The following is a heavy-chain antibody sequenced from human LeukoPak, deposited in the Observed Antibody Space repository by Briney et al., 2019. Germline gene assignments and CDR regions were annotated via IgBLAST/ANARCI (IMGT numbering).Heavy chain of an antibody. D-gene: IGHD2-2*01. CDR3: ARRRYCSSTSCYALGYFDY. CDR1: GYTSTSYG. V-gene: IGHV1-18*04. CDR2: ISAYNGNT. Sequence: ASVKVSCKASGYTSTSYGISWVRQAPGQGLEWMGWISAYNGNTNYAQKLQGRVTMTTDTSTSTAYMELRSLRSDDTAVYYCARRRYCSSTSCYALGYFDYWGQGTLVTVSS. J-gene: IGHJ4*02.